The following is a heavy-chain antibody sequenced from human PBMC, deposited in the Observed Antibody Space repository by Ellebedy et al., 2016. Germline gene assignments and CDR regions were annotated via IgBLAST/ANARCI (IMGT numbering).Heavy chain of an antibody. J-gene: IGHJ3*02. Sequence: GESLKISXAASGFTLSSYAMYWVRQAPGKGLEWVGFIRTKPYAATTEYAASVKCRFTISRDDSKSFAYLQMNSLKTEDTAMYYCSRVYCGSGNCYFDAFDIWGQGTMVTVS. V-gene: IGHV3-49*04. CDR2: IRTKPYAATT. CDR3: SRVYCGSGNCYFDAFDI. CDR1: GFTLSSYA. D-gene: IGHD2-15*01.